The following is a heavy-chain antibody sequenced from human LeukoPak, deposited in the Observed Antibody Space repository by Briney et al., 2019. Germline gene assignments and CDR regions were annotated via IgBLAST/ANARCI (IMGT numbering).Heavy chain of an antibody. Sequence: GGSLRLSCAASGFTFSSYWMHWVRQAPGKGLEWVSGINWNGGSTGYADSVKGRFTISRDNAKNSLYLQMNSLRAEDTALYYCARGMACSSTSCYASRGYYYYGMDVWGQGTTVTVSS. CDR3: ARGMACSSTSCYASRGYYYYGMDV. CDR2: INWNGGST. J-gene: IGHJ6*02. CDR1: GFTFSSYW. D-gene: IGHD2-2*01. V-gene: IGHV3-20*04.